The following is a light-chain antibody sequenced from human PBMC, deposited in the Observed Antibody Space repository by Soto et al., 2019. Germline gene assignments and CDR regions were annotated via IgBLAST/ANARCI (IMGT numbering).Light chain of an antibody. CDR1: SSVVGGYNY. CDR3: SSYTTSSTRV. CDR2: DVS. Sequence: QSVLTQPASVSGSPGQSITISCTGTSSVVGGYNYVSWYQQHPGKAPKLMIYDVSNRPSGVSYRFSGSKSGNTASLTISGLQAEDEADSYCSSYTTSSTRVFGTVTKVTVL. J-gene: IGLJ1*01. V-gene: IGLV2-14*01.